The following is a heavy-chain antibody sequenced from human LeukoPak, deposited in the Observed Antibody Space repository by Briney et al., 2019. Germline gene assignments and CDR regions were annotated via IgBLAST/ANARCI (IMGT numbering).Heavy chain of an antibody. CDR1: GYTFTSYD. V-gene: IGHV1-8*01. CDR3: ARDNSLQDMAWWFDP. Sequence: ASVKVSCKVSGYTFTSYDINWVRQATGQGLEWMGWMNPNSGNTGYAQEFQGRVTMTRNTSINTAYMELSSLRSEDTAVYYCARDNSLQDMAWWFDPWGQGTLVIVSS. CDR2: MNPNSGNT. D-gene: IGHD5-24*01. J-gene: IGHJ5*02.